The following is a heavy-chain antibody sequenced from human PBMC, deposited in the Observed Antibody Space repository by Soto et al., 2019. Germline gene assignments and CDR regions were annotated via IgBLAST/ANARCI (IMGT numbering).Heavy chain of an antibody. Sequence: SETLSLTCIFSCGSVIRSTDYWLWFRQPPGMGPEWIGGVHSSGTSYYNPSLKSRVTMSVDTSKNQFSLNLNSVTAADTAVYFCARRDTAPYYGLDVWGHGTRVTVSS. V-gene: IGHV4-39*01. J-gene: IGHJ6*02. CDR1: CGSVIRSTDY. CDR2: VHSSGTS. CDR3: ARRDTAPYYGLDV. D-gene: IGHD5-18*01.